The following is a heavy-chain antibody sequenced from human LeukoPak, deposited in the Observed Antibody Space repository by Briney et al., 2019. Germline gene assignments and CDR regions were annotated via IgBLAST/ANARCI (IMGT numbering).Heavy chain of an antibody. D-gene: IGHD3-10*01. V-gene: IGHV4-34*01. CDR1: GGSFSGYY. CDR3: ARAYYYGSGSYGLDY. J-gene: IGHJ4*02. CDR2: INHSGST. Sequence: SETLSLTCAVYGGSFSGYYWSWIRQPPGKGLEWIGEINHSGSTNYNPSLKSRVTISVDTSKNQFSLKLSSVTAADTAVYYCARAYYYGSGSYGLDYWGQGTLVTVSS.